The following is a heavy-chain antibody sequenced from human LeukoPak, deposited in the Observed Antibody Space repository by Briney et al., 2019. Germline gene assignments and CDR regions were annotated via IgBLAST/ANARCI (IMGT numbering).Heavy chain of an antibody. Sequence: SVKVSCTASGGTFSSYAISWVRQAPGQGLEWMGRIIPILGIANYAQKFQGRVTITADKSTSTAYMELSSLRSEDTAVYYCATVYLRDGYNFDYWGQGTLVTVSS. V-gene: IGHV1-69*04. D-gene: IGHD5-24*01. CDR1: GGTFSSYA. J-gene: IGHJ4*02. CDR2: IIPILGIA. CDR3: ATVYLRDGYNFDY.